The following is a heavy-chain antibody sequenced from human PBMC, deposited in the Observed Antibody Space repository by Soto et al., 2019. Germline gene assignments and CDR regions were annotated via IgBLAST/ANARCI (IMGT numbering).Heavy chain of an antibody. CDR3: ARDVGLDSDDFFAY. V-gene: IGHV3-23*01. CDR2: IRGDGGQT. CDR1: GFTFTSYG. Sequence: VHLFASGGGSARPGGSLRLSCTASGFTFTSYGMGWVRQVPGKGLKWVSTIRGDGGQTHYTDSVKGRFSISRDNSKNTVYLQMDSLRAEDTAMYFCARDVGLDSDDFFAYWGQGTQVTVSS. D-gene: IGHD3-9*01. J-gene: IGHJ4*02.